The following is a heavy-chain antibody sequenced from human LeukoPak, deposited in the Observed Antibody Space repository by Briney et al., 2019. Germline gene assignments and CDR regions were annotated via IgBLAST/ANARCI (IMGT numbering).Heavy chain of an antibody. V-gene: IGHV3-21*01. CDR2: ISSSSSYI. CDR3: ARVSAEQVVTAILGRIDY. CDR1: GFTFSSYS. J-gene: IGHJ4*02. D-gene: IGHD2-21*02. Sequence: KTGGSLRLSCAASGFTFSSYSMNWVRQAPGKGLEWVSSISSSSSYIYYADSVKGRFTISRDNAKNSLYLQLNSLGAEDTAVYYCARVSAEQVVTAILGRIDYWGRGTLVTVSS.